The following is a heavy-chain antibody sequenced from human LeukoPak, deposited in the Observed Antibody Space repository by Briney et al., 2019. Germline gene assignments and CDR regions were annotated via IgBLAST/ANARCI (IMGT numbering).Heavy chain of an antibody. Sequence: RPSETLSLTCTVSGGPISSSFYNCARIRQSPGKGLEWIGSMSYSGNTYYNPSLKSRVSMSVDASNSQFSLRLRSVTAADTAIYYCARDRSPFYYYFMDVWGKGTTVSVSS. V-gene: IGHV4-39*02. CDR1: GGPISSSFYN. J-gene: IGHJ6*03. CDR2: MSYSGNT. CDR3: ARDRSPFYYYFMDV. D-gene: IGHD2-15*01.